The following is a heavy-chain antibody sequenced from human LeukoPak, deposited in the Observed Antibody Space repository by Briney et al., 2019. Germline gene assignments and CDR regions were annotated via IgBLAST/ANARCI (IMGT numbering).Heavy chain of an antibody. Sequence: ASVKVSCKASGYTFTGYYMHWVRQAPGQGLEWMGRINPNSGGTNYAQKFQGRVTMTRDTSISTAYMELSSLRSEDTAVYYCARSRLRDDAFDIWGQGTMVTVSS. V-gene: IGHV1-2*06. CDR3: ARSRLRDDAFDI. CDR2: INPNSGGT. CDR1: GYTFTGYY. D-gene: IGHD2-21*02. J-gene: IGHJ3*02.